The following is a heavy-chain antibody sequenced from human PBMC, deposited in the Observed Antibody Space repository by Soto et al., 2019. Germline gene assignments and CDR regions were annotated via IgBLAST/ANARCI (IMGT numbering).Heavy chain of an antibody. CDR1: GFTFSSYE. CDR2: ISSSGSTI. V-gene: IGHV3-48*03. D-gene: IGHD3-10*01. J-gene: IGHJ3*02. Sequence: EVQLVESGGGLVQPGGSLRLSCAASGFTFSSYEMNWVRQAPGKGLEWASYISSSGSTIYYADSVKGRFTISRDYAKNSLYLQMNSLRAEDTAVYYCARDLAMVRVDDAFDIWGQGTMVTVSS. CDR3: ARDLAMVRVDDAFDI.